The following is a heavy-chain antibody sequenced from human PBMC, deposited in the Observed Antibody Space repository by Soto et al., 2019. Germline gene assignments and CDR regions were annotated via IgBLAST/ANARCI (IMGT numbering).Heavy chain of an antibody. CDR1: GISVSTSDYY. CDR3: AGFVVPASRNSDFDY. D-gene: IGHD2-15*01. Sequence: SETLSFTCTVSGISVSTSDYYWGWVRQPPGKGLDWIGNIYYSGSTFYNPSLRSRVTISVDTSKNQFSLKLNSVTAADTAVYFCAGFVVPASRNSDFDYWGQGTLVTISS. CDR2: IYYSGST. J-gene: IGHJ4*02. V-gene: IGHV4-39*01.